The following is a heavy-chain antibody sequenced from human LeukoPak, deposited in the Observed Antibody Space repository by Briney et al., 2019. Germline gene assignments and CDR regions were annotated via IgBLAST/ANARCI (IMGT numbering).Heavy chain of an antibody. CDR3: AREGMVATFDY. Sequence: GGSLRLSCAASGFTFSDYYMSWIRQAPGKGLEWVSYISSSSSYIYYADSVKGRFTISRDKAKNSLYLQMNSLRAEDTAIYYCAREGMVATFDYWGQGTLVTVSS. CDR2: ISSSSSYI. V-gene: IGHV3-11*06. CDR1: GFTFSDYY. J-gene: IGHJ4*02. D-gene: IGHD5-12*01.